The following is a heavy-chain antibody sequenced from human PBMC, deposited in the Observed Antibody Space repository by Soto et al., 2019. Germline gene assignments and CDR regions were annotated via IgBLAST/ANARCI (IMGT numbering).Heavy chain of an antibody. J-gene: IGHJ4*02. D-gene: IGHD3-22*01. CDR1: GGSISSGGYY. CDR3: ARVGRYYYDSSGSRNPFDY. V-gene: IGHV4-31*03. CDR2: IYYSGST. Sequence: SETLSLTCTVSGGSISSGGYYWSWIRQHPGKGLEWIGYIYYSGSTYYNPSLKSRVTISVDTSKNQFSLKLSSVTAADTAVYYCARVGRYYYDSSGSRNPFDYWGQGTLVTVSS.